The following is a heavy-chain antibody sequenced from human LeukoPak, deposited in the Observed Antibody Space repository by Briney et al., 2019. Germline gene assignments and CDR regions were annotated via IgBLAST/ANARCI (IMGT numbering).Heavy chain of an antibody. CDR2: IYYSGST. J-gene: IGHJ4*02. CDR1: GGSVSSGSYY. Sequence: SETLSLTCTVSGGSVSSGSYYWSWIRQPPGKGLEWIGHIYYSGSTNCNPSLKSRVTISVDTSKNQFSLKLSSVTAADTAVYYCARGGGVTYYDSTGYLWYFDYWGQGTLVTVSS. V-gene: IGHV4-61*01. CDR3: ARGGGVTYYDSTGYLWYFDY. D-gene: IGHD3-22*01.